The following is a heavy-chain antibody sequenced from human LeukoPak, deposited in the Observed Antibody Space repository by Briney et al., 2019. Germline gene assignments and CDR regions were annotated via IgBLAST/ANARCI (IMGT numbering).Heavy chain of an antibody. D-gene: IGHD3-22*01. CDR1: GGSINTGGNY. V-gene: IGHV4-31*03. Sequence: SETLSLTCTVSGGSINTGGNYWSWIRQHPGKGLEWIGDVYYYRGSTHYTPSLKSRLTISIDTSKNQFSLRLSSVTAAGTAVYFCARLFASGGYYYLDYWGQGTLVTVSS. CDR2: VYYYRGST. J-gene: IGHJ4*02. CDR3: ARLFASGGYYYLDY.